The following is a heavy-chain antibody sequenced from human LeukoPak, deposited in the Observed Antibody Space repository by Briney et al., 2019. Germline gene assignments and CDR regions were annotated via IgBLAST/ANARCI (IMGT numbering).Heavy chain of an antibody. J-gene: IGHJ4*02. CDR1: GDSISSSSYY. Sequence: SETLSLTCTVSGDSISSSSYYWSWIRQPAGKGQEWIGRIYTSGSTNYNPSLKSRVTISVDTSKNQFSLKLSSVTAADTAVYFCARAGGSYDSSGYYFKWGQGTLVTVSS. V-gene: IGHV4-61*02. CDR3: ARAGGSYDSSGYYFK. CDR2: IYTSGST. D-gene: IGHD3-22*01.